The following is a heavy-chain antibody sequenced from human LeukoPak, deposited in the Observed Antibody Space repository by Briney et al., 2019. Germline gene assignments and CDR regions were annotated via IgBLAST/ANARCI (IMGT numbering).Heavy chain of an antibody. D-gene: IGHD2-21*02. Sequence: KPGESLKISCEGSGYSFTSYWIGWVRQMPGKGLEWMGIIYPGDSDTRYSPSFQGQVTISADKSISTAYLQWSSLKASDTAMYYCARHTYGDYRGGDCYIEGWYFDLWGRGTLVTVSS. CDR1: GYSFTSYW. J-gene: IGHJ2*01. V-gene: IGHV5-51*01. CDR3: ARHTYGDYRGGDCYIEGWYFDL. CDR2: IYPGDSDT.